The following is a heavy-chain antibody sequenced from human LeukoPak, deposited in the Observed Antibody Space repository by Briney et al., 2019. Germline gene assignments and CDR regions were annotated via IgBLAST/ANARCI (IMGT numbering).Heavy chain of an antibody. J-gene: IGHJ1*01. CDR1: GFTFRTSG. D-gene: IGHD3-22*01. Sequence: GASVKVSCKASGFTFRTSGMQWVRRARGQRLEWIGWIVVGSGNTDYAQKFQERVTITRDMSTSTAYMELSSLRSEDTAVYYCAADLPNYYDRRYFQHWGQGTLVTVSS. CDR2: IVVGSGNT. CDR3: AADLPNYYDRRYFQH. V-gene: IGHV1-58*02.